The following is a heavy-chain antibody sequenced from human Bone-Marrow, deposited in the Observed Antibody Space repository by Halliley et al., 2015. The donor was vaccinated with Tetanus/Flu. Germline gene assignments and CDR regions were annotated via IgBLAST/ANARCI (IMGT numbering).Heavy chain of an antibody. D-gene: IGHD2-15*01. V-gene: IGHV4-4*02. CDR3: ARHPPRYCSGESCLAY. Sequence: TLSLTCTVSGDSISSSHWWSWVRQAPGKGLQWIGEIDHSGTANYNPSLMSRVTMSVDKSKNQFSLRLTSATPADTAVYYCARHPPRYCSGESCLAYWGQGTLVTVSS. CDR1: GDSISSSHW. CDR2: IDHSGTA. J-gene: IGHJ4*02.